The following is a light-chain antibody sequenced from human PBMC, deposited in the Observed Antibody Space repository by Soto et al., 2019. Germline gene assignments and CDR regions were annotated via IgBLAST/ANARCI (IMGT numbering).Light chain of an antibody. CDR3: QQRNNWPPLYT. CDR1: QSVSSH. V-gene: IGKV3-11*01. J-gene: IGKJ2*01. Sequence: ETVLTQSPATLSLSPGEIATLSCWASQSVSSHLAWYQQKPGQAPRLLIYDTSNRATGVPARFSGSRSGTDFTLTISSLEPEDFAVYYCQQRNNWPPLYTFGQGTKLEIK. CDR2: DTS.